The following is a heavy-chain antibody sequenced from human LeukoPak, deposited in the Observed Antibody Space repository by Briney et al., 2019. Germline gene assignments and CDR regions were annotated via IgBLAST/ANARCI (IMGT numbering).Heavy chain of an antibody. D-gene: IGHD3-9*01. Sequence: PGGSLRLSCAASGFTFSSYGMSWVRQAPGKGLEWVSAISGSGGSTYYADSVKGRFTISRDNSKNTLYLQMNSLRAEDTAVYYCAKNYGYFDWLEADYFDYWGQGTLVTVSS. CDR2: ISGSGGST. J-gene: IGHJ4*02. CDR3: AKNYGYFDWLEADYFDY. V-gene: IGHV3-23*01. CDR1: GFTFSSYG.